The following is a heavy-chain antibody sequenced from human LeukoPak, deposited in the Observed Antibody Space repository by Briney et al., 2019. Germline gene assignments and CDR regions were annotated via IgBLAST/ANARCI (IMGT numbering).Heavy chain of an antibody. V-gene: IGHV3-23*01. J-gene: IGHJ4*02. D-gene: IGHD3-3*01. CDR2: ISGSGGST. CDR3: AKRPIWSGYYYFDY. Sequence: GGSLRLSCAASGSTFSSYAMSWVRQAPGKGLEWVSAISGSGGSTYYADSVKGRFTISRDNSKNTLYLQMNSLRAEDTAVYYCAKRPIWSGYYYFDYWGQGTLVTVSS. CDR1: GSTFSSYA.